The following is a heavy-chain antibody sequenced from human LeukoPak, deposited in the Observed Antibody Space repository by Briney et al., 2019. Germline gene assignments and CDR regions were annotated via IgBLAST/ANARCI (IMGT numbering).Heavy chain of an antibody. CDR3: AKGFDWAPPLWY. V-gene: IGHV3-23*01. D-gene: IGHD3-9*01. Sequence: PGGSLRLFCAASGFTFRSHAMSWVRQAPGKGLEWVSAISGSGGSTYYADSVKGRFTISRDNSKNTLYLQMNSLRAEDTAVYYCAKGFDWAPPLWYWGQGTLVTVSS. CDR2: ISGSGGST. CDR1: GFTFRSHA. J-gene: IGHJ4*02.